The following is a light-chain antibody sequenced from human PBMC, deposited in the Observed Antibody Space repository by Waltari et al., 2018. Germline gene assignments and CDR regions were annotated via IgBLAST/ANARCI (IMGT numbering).Light chain of an antibody. Sequence: QSALTQPPSASGSPGQSVTISCTGTTSDVGTYNYFSWYQQRPGEVPKLIIYDVNKRPSGVPDRFSGSKSGNTASLTVSGLQAEDEGDYYCTSYVGSSDFVMFGGGTKLTVL. V-gene: IGLV2-8*01. CDR2: DVN. CDR1: TSDVGTYNY. J-gene: IGLJ3*02. CDR3: TSYVGSSDFVM.